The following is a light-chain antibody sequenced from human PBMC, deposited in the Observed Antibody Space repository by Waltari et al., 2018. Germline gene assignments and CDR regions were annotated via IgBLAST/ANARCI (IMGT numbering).Light chain of an antibody. J-gene: IGLJ2*01. V-gene: IGLV2-23*02. CDR1: SSIVGNYTR. Sequence: QSALTQPASVSGSPGQSITIPCTGTSSIVGNYTRVPWYQQHPGKAPKLMIYAVSKRPSGVSDRFSGSKSGDMASLTISGLQPEDEAEYFCSSYAGSSKGVFGGGTKVTVL. CDR3: SSYAGSSKGV. CDR2: AVS.